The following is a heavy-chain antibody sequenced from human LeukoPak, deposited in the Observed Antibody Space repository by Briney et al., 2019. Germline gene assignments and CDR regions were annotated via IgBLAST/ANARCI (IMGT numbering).Heavy chain of an antibody. V-gene: IGHV5-51*01. J-gene: IGHJ3*02. CDR2: IYSGESYT. Sequence: GESLKISCQGPGSSFTSYWIGWVRPVPGKGLEGRGIIYSGESYTRYSPPFQGQVTISADKSISTAYLKWSSLKASDTAMSYCARVNCSSTSCYWVDAFDIWGQRTMVTASS. CDR3: ARVNCSSTSCYWVDAFDI. D-gene: IGHD2-2*01. CDR1: GSSFTSYW.